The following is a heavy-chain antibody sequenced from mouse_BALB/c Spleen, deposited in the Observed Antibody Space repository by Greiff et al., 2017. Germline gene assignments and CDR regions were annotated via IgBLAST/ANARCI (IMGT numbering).Heavy chain of an antibody. CDR3: ARWGKADCIGH. CDR2: ISPYNGDT. V-gene: IGHV1S46*01. J-gene: IGHJ4*01. CDR1: GYTFSDYS. D-gene: IGHD1-3*01. Sequence: VQLQQPGAELVRPGASVKMSCEASGYTFSDYSMKWVKQSPGKSLEWIGDISPYNGDTFYNHKFKGQATLTVDKSYSTAYMQLNSLTSEDYAVYYWARWGKADCIGHRGAGTSVTGSS.